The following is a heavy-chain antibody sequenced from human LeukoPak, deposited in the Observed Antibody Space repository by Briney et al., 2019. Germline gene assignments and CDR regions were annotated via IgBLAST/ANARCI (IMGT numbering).Heavy chain of an antibody. Sequence: SVKVSCKASGGTFSSYAISWVRQAPGQGLEWMGGIIPIFGTANYAQKFQGRVTMTSDTSISTAYVELSSLTSDDTAVYYCARRADYGGRYYGMDVWGQGTTVTVSS. CDR3: ARRADYGGRYYGMDV. CDR2: IIPIFGTA. V-gene: IGHV1-69*05. D-gene: IGHD4-23*01. J-gene: IGHJ6*02. CDR1: GGTFSSYA.